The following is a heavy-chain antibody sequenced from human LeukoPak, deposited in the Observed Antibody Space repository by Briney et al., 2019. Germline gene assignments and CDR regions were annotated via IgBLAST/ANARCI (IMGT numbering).Heavy chain of an antibody. CDR1: GGSISSGGYY. V-gene: IGHV4-31*03. CDR3: ARMVREVTTPRYFDY. D-gene: IGHD3-10*01. J-gene: IGHJ4*02. Sequence: SQTLSLTCTVSGGSISSGGYYWSWIRQHPGKGLEWIGYIYYSGSTYYNPSLKSRVTISVDTSKNQFSLKLSSVTAADTAVYYCARMVREVTTPRYFDYWGQGTLVTVSS. CDR2: IYYSGST.